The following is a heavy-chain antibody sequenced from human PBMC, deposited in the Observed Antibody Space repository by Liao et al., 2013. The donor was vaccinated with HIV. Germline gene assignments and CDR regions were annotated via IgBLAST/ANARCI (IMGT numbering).Heavy chain of an antibody. D-gene: IGHD2/OR15-2a*01. V-gene: IGHV4-4*07. CDR3: ARDFLRAFDI. CDR1: GDSLKTYY. Sequence: QVQLQESGPGLLKPSETLSLTCIVSGDSLKTYYWSWIRQPADGGLEWIGRVSVTGGAEYNPSLKRRVTISIHPSQNQISLSLSSVTAADTAVYYCARDFLRAFDIWGQGTMVTVSS. J-gene: IGHJ3*02. CDR2: VSVTGGA.